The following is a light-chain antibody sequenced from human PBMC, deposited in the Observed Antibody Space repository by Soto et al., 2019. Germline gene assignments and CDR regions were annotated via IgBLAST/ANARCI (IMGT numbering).Light chain of an antibody. CDR2: DAS. CDR3: QQRSNWPRT. Sequence: EIVLTQSPATLSLSPGERATISCRASQSVSSYLAWYQQNPGQAPRLLIYDASNRATGIPARFSGSGSGTDFTLTISSLEPEDFAVYYCQQRSNWPRTFGQGTKVDIK. V-gene: IGKV3-11*01. J-gene: IGKJ1*01. CDR1: QSVSSY.